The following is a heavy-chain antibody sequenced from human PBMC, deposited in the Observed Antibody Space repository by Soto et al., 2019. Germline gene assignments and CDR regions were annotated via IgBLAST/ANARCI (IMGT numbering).Heavy chain of an antibody. CDR2: IRSKANSYAT. D-gene: IGHD4-17*01. J-gene: IGHJ6*02. CDR3: TRLGSTVTTTRYYYYYGMDV. V-gene: IGHV3-73*01. CDR1: GFTFSGSA. Sequence: PGGSLRLSCAASGFTFSGSAMHWVRQASGKGLEWVGRIRSKANSYATAYAASAKGRFTISRDDSKNTAYLQMNSLKTEDTAVYYCTRLGSTVTTTRYYYYYGMDVWGQGTTVTVSS.